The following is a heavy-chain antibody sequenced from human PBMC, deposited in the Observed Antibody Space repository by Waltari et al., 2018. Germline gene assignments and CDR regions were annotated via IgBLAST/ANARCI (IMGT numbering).Heavy chain of an antibody. V-gene: IGHV3-23*01. Sequence: EVQLLESGGGLVQPGGSLRLSCAASGFTFSSYAMSWVRQAPGKGLEWVSAISVSGGSTYYADAVKGRFTISREHSKNTLYLQMNSLRAEDTAVYYCAKVGAISSAFDIWGHGTMVTVSS. J-gene: IGHJ3*02. D-gene: IGHD1-26*01. CDR2: ISVSGGST. CDR3: AKVGAISSAFDI. CDR1: GFTFSSYA.